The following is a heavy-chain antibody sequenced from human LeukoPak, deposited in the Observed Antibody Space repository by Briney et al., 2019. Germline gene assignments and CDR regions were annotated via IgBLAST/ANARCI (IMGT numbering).Heavy chain of an antibody. CDR2: LRHDGSNI. CDR3: AKKGQGEDYGKPG. J-gene: IGHJ4*02. V-gene: IGHV3-30*02. CDR1: GFNFNEHG. D-gene: IGHD4-17*01. Sequence: GGSLRLSCTASGFNFNEHGMHWVRQAPGKGLEWVAFLRHDGSNIHYADSVKGRFTISRDNSKNTLYLQMNNLRADDTAVYYCAKKGQGEDYGKPGWGQGTLVTVSS.